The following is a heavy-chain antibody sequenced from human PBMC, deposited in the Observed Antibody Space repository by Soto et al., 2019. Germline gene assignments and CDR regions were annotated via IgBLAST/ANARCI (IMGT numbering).Heavy chain of an antibody. CDR1: GGSISSGGYY. Sequence: QVQLQESGPGLVKPSQTLSLTCTVSGGSISSGGYYCIWIRQHPGKGLEWIGYIYYSGSTYYNPSLKSRVTISVDTSKNQFSLKLSSVTAADTAVYYCARSLRFLEWLLSFDYWGQGTLVTVSS. CDR3: ARSLRFLEWLLSFDY. CDR2: IYYSGST. D-gene: IGHD3-3*01. V-gene: IGHV4-31*03. J-gene: IGHJ4*02.